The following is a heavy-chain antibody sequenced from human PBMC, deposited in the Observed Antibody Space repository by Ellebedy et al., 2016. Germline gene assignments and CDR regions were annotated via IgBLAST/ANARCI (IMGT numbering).Heavy chain of an antibody. Sequence: GESLKISCKGSGYSFITYWITWVRQMPGKGLEWMGNIDPTDSNTNYSPSFQGRVTSSIDRSTRTAYLQWSSLQASDTAMYYCARQDRNSNVDFWGQGTPVTVSS. J-gene: IGHJ4*02. CDR3: ARQDRNSNVDF. CDR2: IDPTDSNT. CDR1: GYSFITYW. V-gene: IGHV5-10-1*01. D-gene: IGHD2-21*01.